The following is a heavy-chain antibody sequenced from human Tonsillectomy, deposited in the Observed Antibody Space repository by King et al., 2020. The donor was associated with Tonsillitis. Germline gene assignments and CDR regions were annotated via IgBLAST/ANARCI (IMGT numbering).Heavy chain of an antibody. CDR2: IYYSGST. CDR3: ARGPPTYY. J-gene: IGHJ4*02. V-gene: IGHV4-59*01. Sequence: QLQESGPGLVKPSETLSLTCTVSGGSIGSYYWSWIRQPPGKGLEWIGYIYYSGSTNCNPSLKSRVTLSVDTSKNQFSLKLTSVTAADTAVYYCARGPPTYYWGQGTLVTVSS. CDR1: GGSIGSYY. D-gene: IGHD2/OR15-2a*01.